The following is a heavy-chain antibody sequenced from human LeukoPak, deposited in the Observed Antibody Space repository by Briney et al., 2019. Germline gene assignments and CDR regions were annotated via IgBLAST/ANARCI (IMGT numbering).Heavy chain of an antibody. CDR2: INHSGST. CDR3: ARGSGSSDY. J-gene: IGHJ4*02. D-gene: IGHD1-26*01. Sequence: PSETLSLTCAAYGGSFSGYSWSWIRQPPGKGLEWIGEINHSGSTNYNPSLKSRVTISVDTSKNQFSLKLSSVTAADTAVYYCARGSGSSDYWGQGTLVTVSS. CDR1: GGSFSGYS. V-gene: IGHV4-34*01.